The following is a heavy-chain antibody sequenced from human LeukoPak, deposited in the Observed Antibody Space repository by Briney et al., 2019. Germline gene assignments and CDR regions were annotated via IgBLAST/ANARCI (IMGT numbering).Heavy chain of an antibody. V-gene: IGHV4-59*01. CDR2: IYYSGSS. D-gene: IGHD6-6*01. J-gene: IGHJ6*03. CDR1: GGFISNYY. CDR3: ARHIAARLASGYYYYMDV. Sequence: SETLFLTCTVSGGFISNYYWSWIRQSPGKGLEYIGHIYYSGSSSYNPSLKSRVTISVDTSKNQFSLRLSSVTAADTAVYYCARHIAARLASGYYYYMDVWGKGTTVTVSS.